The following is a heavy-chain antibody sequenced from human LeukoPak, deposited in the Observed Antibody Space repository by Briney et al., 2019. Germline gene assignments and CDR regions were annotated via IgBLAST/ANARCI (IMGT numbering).Heavy chain of an antibody. Sequence: SETLSLTCTVSGGSISSGSYYWSWIRQPAGKGLEWIGRIYTSGSTNYNPSLKSRVTISVDTSKNQFSLKLSSVTAADTAVYYCARADGGWYYFDHWGQGTLVTVSS. CDR2: IYTSGST. J-gene: IGHJ4*02. CDR1: GGSISSGSYY. CDR3: ARADGGWYYFDH. D-gene: IGHD2-8*01. V-gene: IGHV4-61*02.